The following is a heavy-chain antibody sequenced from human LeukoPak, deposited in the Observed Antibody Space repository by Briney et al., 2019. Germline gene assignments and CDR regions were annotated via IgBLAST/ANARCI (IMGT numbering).Heavy chain of an antibody. CDR1: GFTFYDYA. CDR3: AKGPEYFDY. J-gene: IGHJ4*02. V-gene: IGHV3-9*01. Sequence: PGRSLRLSCAASGFTFYDYAMHWVRQAPGKGLEWVSGISWNSGSIGYADSVKGRFTISRDNAKNSLYLQMDSLRAEDTALYYCAKGPEYFDYWGQGTLVTVSS. CDR2: ISWNSGSI.